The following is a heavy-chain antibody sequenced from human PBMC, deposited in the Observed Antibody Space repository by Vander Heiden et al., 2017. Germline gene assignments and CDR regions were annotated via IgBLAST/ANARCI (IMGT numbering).Heavy chain of an antibody. CDR1: GGTISSYA. Sequence: QVQLVQSGAEVTKPGSPVKVSCQASGGTISSYAIGWCRQAPGEGPEWMGGIIPIFGTANYAQKFQGRVTITADESTSTAYMELSSLRSEDTAVYYCAREDCSSTSCYTFSGWFDPWGQGTLVTVSS. J-gene: IGHJ5*02. V-gene: IGHV1-69*01. CDR2: IIPIFGTA. CDR3: AREDCSSTSCYTFSGWFDP. D-gene: IGHD2-2*02.